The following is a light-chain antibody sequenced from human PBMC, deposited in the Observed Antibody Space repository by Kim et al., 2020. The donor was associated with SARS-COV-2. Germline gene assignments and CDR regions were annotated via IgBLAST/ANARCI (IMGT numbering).Light chain of an antibody. J-gene: IGLJ2*01. CDR1: SGHSNYA. Sequence: QLVLTQSPSASASLGASVKLACTLDSGHSNYAIAWHQQQPEKGPRYLMKLNSDGSHTKGDGIPDRFSGSSSGADRYLTISGLQSEDEADYYCQTWDTGIQVFGGGTKVTVL. CDR2: LNSDGSH. CDR3: QTWDTGIQV. V-gene: IGLV4-69*01.